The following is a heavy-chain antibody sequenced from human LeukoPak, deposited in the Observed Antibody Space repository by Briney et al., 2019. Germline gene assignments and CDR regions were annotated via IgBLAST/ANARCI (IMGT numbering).Heavy chain of an antibody. V-gene: IGHV4-59*01. Sequence: SETLSLTCTVPGGSISSYYWSWIRQPPGKGLEWIGYIYYSGGTNYNPSLKSRVTISVDTSKNQFSLNLSSVTAADTAVYYCARDHGGHSGGSSDDAFDVWGQGTLVTVSS. D-gene: IGHD2-15*01. CDR3: ARDHGGHSGGSSDDAFDV. CDR2: IYYSGGT. J-gene: IGHJ3*01. CDR1: GGSISSYY.